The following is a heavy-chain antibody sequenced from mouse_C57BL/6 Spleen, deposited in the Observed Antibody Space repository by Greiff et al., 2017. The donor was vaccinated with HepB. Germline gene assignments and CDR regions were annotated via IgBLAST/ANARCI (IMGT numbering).Heavy chain of an antibody. CDR3: SRNYCISPSYAMDY. CDR1: GYTFTSYW. D-gene: IGHD1-1*01. J-gene: IGHJ4*01. CDR2: IHPNSGST. Sequence: VQLQQPGAELVKPGASVKLSCKASGYTFTSYWMHWVKQRPGQGLEWIGMIHPNSGSTNYNEKFKSKATLTVDKSSRTAYMQHSSLTSEDSAVYCCSRNYCISPSYAMDYWGQGTSVTVSS. V-gene: IGHV1-64*01.